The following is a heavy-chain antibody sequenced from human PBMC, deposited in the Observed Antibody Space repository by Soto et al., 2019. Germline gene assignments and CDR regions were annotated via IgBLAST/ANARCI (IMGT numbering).Heavy chain of an antibody. CDR1: GFTFSNYA. Sequence: GGSLRLSCAASGFTFSNYAMSWVRRAPGTGLEWVSTISGGGDGTYYSDSVKGRFTISRDNSKNTLYLQINSLRADDTAVFHCARGGYSRGWSFDYWGQGTLVTVSS. J-gene: IGHJ4*02. CDR2: ISGGGDGT. V-gene: IGHV3-23*01. CDR3: ARGGYSRGWSFDY. D-gene: IGHD6-19*01.